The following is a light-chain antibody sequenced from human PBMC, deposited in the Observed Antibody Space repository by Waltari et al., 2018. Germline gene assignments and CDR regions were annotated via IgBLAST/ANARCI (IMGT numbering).Light chain of an antibody. Sequence: NFMLTQPRGVSESPGKTVTISCTRTSGSIASDYVQWFQQRPGSAPTIVIYEDNQRPSGVPDRFSGSIDSSSNSASLTISGLKTEDEADYYCQSYDTGTWFFGGGTRLTVL. J-gene: IGLJ2*01. CDR2: EDN. CDR1: SGSIASDY. CDR3: QSYDTGTWF. V-gene: IGLV6-57*03.